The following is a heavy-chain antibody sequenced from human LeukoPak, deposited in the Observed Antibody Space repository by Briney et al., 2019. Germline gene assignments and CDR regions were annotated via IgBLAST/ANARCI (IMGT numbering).Heavy chain of an antibody. D-gene: IGHD3-22*01. V-gene: IGHV3-21*01. CDR1: GFTFSSYA. CDR2: ISSSSSYI. CDR3: ARELHDRGMYNWFDP. Sequence: GGSLRLSCAASGFTFSSYAMSWVRRAPGKGLEWVSSISSSSSYIYYADSVKGRFTISRDNAKNSLYLQMNSLRAEDTAVYYCARELHDRGMYNWFDPWGQGTLVTVSS. J-gene: IGHJ5*02.